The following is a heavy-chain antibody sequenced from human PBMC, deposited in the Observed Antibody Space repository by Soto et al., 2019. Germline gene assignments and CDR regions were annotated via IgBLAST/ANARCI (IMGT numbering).Heavy chain of an antibody. J-gene: IGHJ4*02. D-gene: IGHD2-21*01. CDR2: SYYNGSP. V-gene: IGHV4-39*01. CDR1: GDSIISGGYY. CDR3: ASLHCGAAFGLDY. Sequence: QLHLQESGPGLVKPSETLSLTCSVSGDSIISGGYYWAWLRQPPGKGREGSVTSYYNGSPNYTPSLRSRVAISVDTSRNQFSLKLISAAAAAAAIYFCASLHCGAAFGLDYWGQGTLVTVSS.